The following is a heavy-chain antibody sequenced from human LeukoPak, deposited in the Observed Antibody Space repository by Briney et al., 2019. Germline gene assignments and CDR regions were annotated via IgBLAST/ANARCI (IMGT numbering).Heavy chain of an antibody. V-gene: IGHV4-31*11. Sequence: SETLSLTCAVYGGSFSGYYWSWIRQHPGKGLEWIGYIYYSGSTYYNPSLKSRVTISVDTSKNQFSLKLSSVTAADTAVYYCAGTMITFGGVIVHFDYWGQGTLVTVSS. J-gene: IGHJ4*02. D-gene: IGHD3-16*02. CDR3: AGTMITFGGVIVHFDY. CDR1: GGSFSGYY. CDR2: IYYSGST.